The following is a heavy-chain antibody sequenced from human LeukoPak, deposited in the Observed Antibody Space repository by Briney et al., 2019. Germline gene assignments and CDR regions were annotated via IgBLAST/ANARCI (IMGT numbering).Heavy chain of an antibody. CDR3: ARADYYDSSGYSDLDAFDI. CDR1: GGSISSHY. J-gene: IGHJ3*02. CDR2: IYYSGST. V-gene: IGHV4-59*11. D-gene: IGHD3-22*01. Sequence: TPSETLSLTCTVSGGSISSHYWSWIRQPPGKGLEWIGYIYYSGSTNYNPSLKSRVTISVDTSKNQFSLKLSSVTAAATAVYYCARADYYDSSGYSDLDAFDIWGQGTMVTVSS.